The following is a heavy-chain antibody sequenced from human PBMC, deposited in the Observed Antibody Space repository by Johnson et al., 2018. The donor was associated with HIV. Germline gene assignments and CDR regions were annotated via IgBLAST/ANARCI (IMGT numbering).Heavy chain of an antibody. CDR2: ISGSGGST. J-gene: IGHJ3*02. Sequence: VQLVESGGGVVQSGRSLRLSCAASGFTFGDSAIHWVRQAPGKGLEWVSTISGSGGSTYYADSVKGRFTISRDNSKNTLYLQMNSLRAEDTAVYYCARDGSNFGAFDIWGQGTLVTVSS. CDR1: GFTFGDSA. V-gene: IGHV3-23*04. D-gene: IGHD1-1*01. CDR3: ARDGSNFGAFDI.